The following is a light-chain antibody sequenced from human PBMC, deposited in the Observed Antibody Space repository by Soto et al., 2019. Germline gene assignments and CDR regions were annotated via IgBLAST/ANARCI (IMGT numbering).Light chain of an antibody. CDR1: SSNIGENY. Sequence: QSALTQPPSVSAAPGQKVTIACSGSSSNIGENYVSWYQQLPGTAPKLLIYENNRRPSGIPDRFSGSKSGTSATLGITGLQTGDEADYYCATLDSSLRTGVFGGGTQLTVL. CDR2: ENN. CDR3: ATLDSSLRTGV. V-gene: IGLV1-51*02. J-gene: IGLJ3*02.